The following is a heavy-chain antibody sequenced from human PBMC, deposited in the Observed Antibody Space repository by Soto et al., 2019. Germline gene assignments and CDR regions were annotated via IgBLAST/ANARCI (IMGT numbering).Heavy chain of an antibody. CDR2: IKSKTDGGTT. CDR3: TTDVGTTAPGWFDP. CDR1: GFTFSSYA. D-gene: IGHD4-17*01. Sequence: PGGSLRLSCAASGFTFSSYAMSWVRQAPGKGLEWVGRIKSKTDGGTTDYAAPVKGRFTISRDDSKNTLYLQMNSLKTEDTAVYYCTTDVGTTAPGWFDPWGQGTLVTVSS. J-gene: IGHJ5*02. V-gene: IGHV3-15*01.